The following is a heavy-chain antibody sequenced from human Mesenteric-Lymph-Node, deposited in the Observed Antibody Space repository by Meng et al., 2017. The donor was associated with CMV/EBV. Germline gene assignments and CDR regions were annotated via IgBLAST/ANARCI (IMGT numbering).Heavy chain of an antibody. CDR2: IRHDGSNK. D-gene: IGHD3-3*01. CDR1: GFTFSSYA. Sequence: GGSLRLSCAASGFTFSSYAMHWVRQAPGKGLEWVAIIRHDGSNKEYADSVKGRFSISRDDSKNTVYLQMNTLRVEDTAVYYCAKTLYTGLFGEVFDHWGQGTLVTVSS. J-gene: IGHJ4*02. V-gene: IGHV3-30*02. CDR3: AKTLYTGLFGEVFDH.